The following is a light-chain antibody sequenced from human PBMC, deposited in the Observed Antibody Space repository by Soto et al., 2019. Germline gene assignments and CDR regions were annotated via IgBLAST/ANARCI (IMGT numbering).Light chain of an antibody. J-gene: IGKJ4*01. CDR1: QSVSSSY. CDR3: QQYGSSPRLT. V-gene: IGKV3-20*01. Sequence: EIVLTQSPGTLSLSPGEIATLSCRASQSVSSSYLAWYQQKPGQAPRLLIYGASSRDTGIPDRFGGSGSGTDFTLTISRLVPEEFAVYYCQQYGSSPRLTFSGGDKVEIK. CDR2: GAS.